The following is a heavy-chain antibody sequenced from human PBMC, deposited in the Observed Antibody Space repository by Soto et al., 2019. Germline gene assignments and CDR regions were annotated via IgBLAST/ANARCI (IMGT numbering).Heavy chain of an antibody. V-gene: IGHV3-7*01. CDR3: ARDDWYSSWS. CDR2: IKQDGSEK. Sequence: EVQLVESGGGLVQPGGSLRLSCAASGFTFSRYWMSWVRQAPGKGLEWVANIKQDGSEKYHVDSVKGRFTISRDNAKNSLYLQMNSLRAEDTAVYYCARDDWYSSWSWGQGTLVTVSS. J-gene: IGHJ4*02. CDR1: GFTFSRYW. D-gene: IGHD6-13*01.